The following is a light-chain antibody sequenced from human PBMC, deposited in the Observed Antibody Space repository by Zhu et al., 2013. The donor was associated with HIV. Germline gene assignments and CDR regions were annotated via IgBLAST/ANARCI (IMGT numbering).Light chain of an antibody. CDR3: QQYGRSPLT. CDR2: GAS. CDR1: RSVTDN. J-gene: IGKJ4*01. V-gene: IGKV3-20*01. Sequence: EIVMTQSPATLSVSPGERATLSCRASRSVTDNLVWYQQKPGQAPRLLVYGASRRAAGIPDRFSGSGSGTDFTLTISRVEPEDFAVYYCQQYGRSPLTFGGGTTVEIK.